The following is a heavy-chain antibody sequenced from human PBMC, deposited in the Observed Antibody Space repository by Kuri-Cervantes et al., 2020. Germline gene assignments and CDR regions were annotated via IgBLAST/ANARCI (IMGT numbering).Heavy chain of an antibody. CDR2: ISYDGSNK. D-gene: IGHD3-16*01. CDR1: GFTFSTYG. CDR3: AKDLQPLRDGYHWGADY. V-gene: IGHV3-30*18. Sequence: GGSLRLSCAASGFTFSTYGMHWVRQAPGTGLEWVAVISYDGSNKFYADSVKGRFTISRDNSKNTLYLQMNSLRTEDTAVYYCAKDLQPLRDGYHWGADYWGQGTLVTVSS. J-gene: IGHJ4*02.